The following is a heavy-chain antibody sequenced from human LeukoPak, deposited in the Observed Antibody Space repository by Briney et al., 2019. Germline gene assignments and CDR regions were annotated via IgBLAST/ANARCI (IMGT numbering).Heavy chain of an antibody. CDR3: ARRPLSYGLDY. D-gene: IGHD3-10*01. V-gene: IGHV4-61*02. CDR2: IYASTST. J-gene: IGHJ4*02. CDR1: GDSISNHTSY. Sequence: SQTLSLTCTVSGDSISNHTSYWTWIRQPAGKGLEWIGRIYASTSTSCNPSLKSRVTISVDTSKNAFSLKLTSVTAADTAVYYCARRPLSYGLDYWGQGTLVTVSS.